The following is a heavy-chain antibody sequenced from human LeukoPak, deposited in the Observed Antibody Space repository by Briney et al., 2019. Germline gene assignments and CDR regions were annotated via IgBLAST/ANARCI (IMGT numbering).Heavy chain of an antibody. Sequence: SVKVSCKASGYTFTSYGISWVRQAPGQGLEWMGRIIPMLGMANYAQKFQGRVTITADKSTSTAYMELSSLRSEDTAVYYCARATIAVAGIGGAFDIWGQGTMVTVSS. CDR2: IIPMLGMA. CDR3: ARATIAVAGIGGAFDI. J-gene: IGHJ3*02. D-gene: IGHD6-19*01. V-gene: IGHV1-69*04. CDR1: GYTFTSYG.